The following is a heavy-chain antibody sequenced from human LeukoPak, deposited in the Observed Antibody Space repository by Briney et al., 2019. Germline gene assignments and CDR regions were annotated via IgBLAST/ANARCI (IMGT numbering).Heavy chain of an antibody. D-gene: IGHD1-26*01. CDR1: EFTFSAYW. V-gene: IGHV3-7*03. CDR2: IKQDGSEK. CDR3: AKKAAYSASLGAFDI. Sequence: GGSLRLSCAASEFTFSAYWMSWVRQAPGKGLEWVANIKQDGSEKNYVDSVKGRFTISRDNAKNSLYLQMNSLRAEDTAVYYCAKKAAYSASLGAFDIWGQGTMVTVSS. J-gene: IGHJ3*02.